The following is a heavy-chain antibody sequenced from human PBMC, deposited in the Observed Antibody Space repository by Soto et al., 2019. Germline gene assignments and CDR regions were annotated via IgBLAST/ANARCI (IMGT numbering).Heavy chain of an antibody. V-gene: IGHV3-7*04. J-gene: IGHJ4*02. CDR2: IKEDGREK. CDR3: VRAISGSFAL. Sequence: EVQLVESGGGLVQSGGSLRLPCEASGFSFITYWMNWVRQAPGKGLEWLASIKEDGREKQYVDSVKGRFTISRDNAKNSWYLQMNSLSEEDTAVYYCVRAISGSFALWGQGTLVIVSS. D-gene: IGHD3-9*01. CDR1: GFSFITYW.